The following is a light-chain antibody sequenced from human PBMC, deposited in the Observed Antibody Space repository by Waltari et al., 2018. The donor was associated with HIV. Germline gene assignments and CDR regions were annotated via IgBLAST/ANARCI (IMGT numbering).Light chain of an antibody. CDR2: DVS. CDR3: CSYAGSYPVV. V-gene: IGLV2-11*01. J-gene: IGLJ2*01. CDR1: SSDVGVYNF. Sequence: QSALTQPRSVSGSPGQSVTISCTGTSSDVGVYNFVSWYQQHPGKAPKLMIYDVSKRPSGVPDRFSGSKSGNTASLTISGLQAEDEADYYCCSYAGSYPVVFG.